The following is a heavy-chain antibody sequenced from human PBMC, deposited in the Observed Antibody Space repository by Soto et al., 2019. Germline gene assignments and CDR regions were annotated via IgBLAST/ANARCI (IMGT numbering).Heavy chain of an antibody. J-gene: IGHJ5*02. V-gene: IGHV4-30-2*01. D-gene: IGHD1-7*01. Sequence: SETLSLTCAVSGGSISSGGYSWSWIRQPPGKGLEWIGYIYHSGSTYYNPSLKSRVTISVDRSKNQFSLKLSSVTAADTAVYYCARDSPRNFGGFDPWGQGTLVTVSS. CDR3: ARDSPRNFGGFDP. CDR2: IYHSGST. CDR1: GGSISSGGYS.